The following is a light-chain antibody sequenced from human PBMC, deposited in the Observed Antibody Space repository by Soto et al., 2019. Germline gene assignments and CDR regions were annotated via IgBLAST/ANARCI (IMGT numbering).Light chain of an antibody. CDR1: SSDVGSYNL. CDR2: EVS. J-gene: IGLJ2*01. Sequence: QSALTQPASVSGSPGQSITISCTGTSSDVGSYNLVSWYQQHPGKAPKLMIYEVSKRHSGVSNRFSGSKSGNTASLTISGLQAEDEADYYCCSYAGSSTVVFGGWTKLTVL. V-gene: IGLV2-23*02. CDR3: CSYAGSSTVV.